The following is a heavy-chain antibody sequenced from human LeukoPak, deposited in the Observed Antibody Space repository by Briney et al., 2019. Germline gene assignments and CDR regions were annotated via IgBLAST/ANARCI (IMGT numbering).Heavy chain of an antibody. D-gene: IGHD2-21*02. CDR1: GFTFSSYA. Sequence: GGSLRLSCAASGFTFSSYAMHWVRQAPGKGLEWVAVISYDGSNKYYADSVKGRFTISRDNSKNTLYLQMNSLRAEDTAVYYCARAPTAAFNWFDPWGQGTLVTVSS. CDR2: ISYDGSNK. J-gene: IGHJ5*02. V-gene: IGHV3-30-3*02. CDR3: ARAPTAAFNWFDP.